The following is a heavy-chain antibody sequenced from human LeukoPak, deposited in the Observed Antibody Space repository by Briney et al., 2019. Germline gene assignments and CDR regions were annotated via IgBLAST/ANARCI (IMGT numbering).Heavy chain of an antibody. D-gene: IGHD3-10*01. CDR3: ARGVLSYYYYYMDV. V-gene: IGHV3-30*04. J-gene: IGHJ6*03. Sequence: GGSLRLSCAASGFTFSDYAMHWVRQAPGKGLEWVAVISYDGSNKYYADSVKGRFTISRDNSKNTLYLQMNSLRAEDTAVYYCARGVLSYYYYYMDVWGKGTTVTISS. CDR2: ISYDGSNK. CDR1: GFTFSDYA.